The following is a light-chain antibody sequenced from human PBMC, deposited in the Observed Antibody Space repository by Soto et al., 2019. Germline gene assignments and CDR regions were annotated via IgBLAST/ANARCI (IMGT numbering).Light chain of an antibody. CDR3: SSYTNINTRAGV. J-gene: IGLJ1*01. V-gene: IGLV2-8*01. CDR2: DVS. CDR1: SSDIGGYNS. Sequence: QSALTQSPSASGSPGQSVTISCTGTSSDIGGYNSVSWYQQHPGKAPKVMIYDVSKRPSGVPDRFSGSKSGNTASLTVSALQAEDEADYYCSSYTNINTRAGVFGTGTKLTVL.